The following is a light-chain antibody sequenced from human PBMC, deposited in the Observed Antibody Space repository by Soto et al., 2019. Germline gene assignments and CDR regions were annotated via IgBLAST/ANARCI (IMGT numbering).Light chain of an antibody. CDR3: QQYNSFSLT. CDR1: QSINAW. Sequence: DIQMTQAPSTISASVGDRVTITCRASQSINAWLAWYQQKPGKAPKLLIYDVSTLDSGVPSRFSGSASGTEFTLTISSLESDDFATYYCQQYNSFSLTFGGGTKVEIK. V-gene: IGKV1-5*01. J-gene: IGKJ4*01. CDR2: DVS.